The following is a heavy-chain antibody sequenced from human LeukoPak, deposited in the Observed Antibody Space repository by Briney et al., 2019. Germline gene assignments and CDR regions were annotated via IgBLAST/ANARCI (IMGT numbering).Heavy chain of an antibody. D-gene: IGHD1-14*01. CDR3: AREATGYGEFDY. Sequence: WIRQPPGKGLEWIGSIYYSGSTYYNPSLKSRVTISVDTSKNQFSLKLSSVTAADTAVYYCAREATGYGEFDYWGQGTLVTVSS. CDR2: IYYSGST. V-gene: IGHV4-39*07. J-gene: IGHJ4*02.